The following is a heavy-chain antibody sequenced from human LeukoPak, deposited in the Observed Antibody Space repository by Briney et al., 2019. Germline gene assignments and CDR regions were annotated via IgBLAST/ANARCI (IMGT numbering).Heavy chain of an antibody. CDR1: GGTFRSYA. V-gene: IGHV1-69*05. J-gene: IGHJ5*01. CDR3: ASAPSYSSNWYDY. Sequence: ASVKVSCKASGGTFRSYAISWVRQAPGQGLEWMGRIIPIFGTAKYAQKFQGRVTITTDESTSTAYVELSSLTSEDTAVYYCASAPSYSSNWYDYWGRGTLVTVSS. CDR2: IIPIFGTA. D-gene: IGHD6-19*01.